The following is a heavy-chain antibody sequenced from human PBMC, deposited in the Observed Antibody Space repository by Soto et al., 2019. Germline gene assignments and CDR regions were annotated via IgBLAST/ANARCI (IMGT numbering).Heavy chain of an antibody. CDR3: AKVPSGPAAGDY. CDR1: GFTFSSYA. CDR2: VSGSGGST. J-gene: IGHJ4*02. Sequence: LRLSCAASGFTFSSYAMSWVRQAPGKGLEWVSAVSGSGGSTYYADSVKGRFTISRDNSKNTLYLQMNSLRAEDTAVYYCAKVPSGPAAGDYWGQGTLVTVSS. V-gene: IGHV3-23*01. D-gene: IGHD6-13*01.